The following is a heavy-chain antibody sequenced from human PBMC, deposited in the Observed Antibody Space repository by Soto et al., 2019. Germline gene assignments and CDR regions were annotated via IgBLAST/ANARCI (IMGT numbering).Heavy chain of an antibody. J-gene: IGHJ6*02. CDR2: ISAYNGNT. V-gene: IGHV1-18*01. Sequence: QVQLVQSGAEVKKPGASVKVSCKASGYTFTSYGISWVRQAPGQGLEWMGWISAYNGNTNYAQKLQGRVTMTTDTSRSTAYMELRSLRSDDTAVYYCARDWAGIAPYYYGMDVWGQGTTVTVSS. CDR1: GYTFTSYG. D-gene: IGHD6-13*01. CDR3: ARDWAGIAPYYYGMDV.